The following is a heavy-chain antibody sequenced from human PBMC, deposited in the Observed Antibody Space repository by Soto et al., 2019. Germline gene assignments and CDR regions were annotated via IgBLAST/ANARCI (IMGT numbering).Heavy chain of an antibody. CDR3: ARDHHRYSGYDDADY. CDR2: ISSSSSYT. J-gene: IGHJ4*02. Sequence: GGSLRLSCVASGFTFSDYYMSWIRQAPGKGLEWVSYISSSSSYTNYADSVKGRFTISRDNAKNSLYLQMNSLRAEDTAVYYCARDHHRYSGYDDADYWGQGTLVTVPS. D-gene: IGHD5-12*01. CDR1: GFTFSDYY. V-gene: IGHV3-11*05.